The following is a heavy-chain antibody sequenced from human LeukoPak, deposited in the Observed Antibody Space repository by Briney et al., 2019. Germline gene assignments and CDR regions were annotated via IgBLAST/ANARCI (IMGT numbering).Heavy chain of an antibody. CDR2: IIPILGIA. V-gene: IGHV1-69*04. J-gene: IGHJ5*02. CDR1: GYTFTSYY. D-gene: IGHD3-22*01. CDR3: ARGDYYDSSGYYPGWFDP. Sequence: ASVKVSCKASGYTFTSYYMHWVRQAPGQGLEWMGRIIPILGIANYAQKFQGRVTITADKSTSTAYMELSSLRSEDTAVYYCARGDYYDSSGYYPGWFDPWGQGTLVTVSS.